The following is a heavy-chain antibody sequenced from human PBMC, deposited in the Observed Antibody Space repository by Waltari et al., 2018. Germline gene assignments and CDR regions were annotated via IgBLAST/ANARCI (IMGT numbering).Heavy chain of an antibody. J-gene: IGHJ4*02. CDR2: IYYNGGR. Sequence: QVHLQESGPGLVKPSETLSLTCTVSGGSFRGYYWSCIRQPPGKGPEWIGDIYYNGGRNHIASRAGRVTISTYTSNSQCSLRLMSVTDADTSIYYCARVGAGLSGMFDSWGQGALVTVSS. V-gene: IGHV4-59*01. CDR1: GGSFRGYY. D-gene: IGHD1-26*01. CDR3: ARVGAGLSGMFDS.